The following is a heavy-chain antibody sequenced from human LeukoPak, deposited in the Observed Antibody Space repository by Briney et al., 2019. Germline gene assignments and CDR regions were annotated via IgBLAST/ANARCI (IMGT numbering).Heavy chain of an antibody. CDR3: AKSGVRGVPTSYFDY. D-gene: IGHD3-10*01. Sequence: SETLSLTCTVSGGSISSYYWSWIRQPPGKGLEWIGYIYYTGNTNYNPSLKSRVTISVDTFKNQFSLKLSSVTAADTAVYYCAKSGVRGVPTSYFDYWGQGTLVTVSS. CDR1: GGSISSYY. V-gene: IGHV4-59*01. J-gene: IGHJ4*02. CDR2: IYYTGNT.